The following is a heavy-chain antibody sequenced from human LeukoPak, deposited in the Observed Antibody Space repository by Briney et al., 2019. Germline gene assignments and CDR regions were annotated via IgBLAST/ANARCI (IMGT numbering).Heavy chain of an antibody. V-gene: IGHV1-18*01. J-gene: IGHJ4*02. CDR3: ARTLYLEGAVNYFDL. D-gene: IGHD1-26*01. CDR2: ISAYSANT. CDR1: GYTFTNYG. Sequence: ASVKVSCKASGYTFTNYGISWVRQAPGQGLEWMGWISAYSANTNYAQKLQGRVTMTTDTSKSTVYMELRSLRSDDTAVYYCARTLYLEGAVNYFDLWGQGTLVTVSS.